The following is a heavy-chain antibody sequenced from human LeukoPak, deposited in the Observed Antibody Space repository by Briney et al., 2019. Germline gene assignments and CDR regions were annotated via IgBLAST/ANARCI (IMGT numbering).Heavy chain of an antibody. CDR1: GGSISSYY. D-gene: IGHD6-13*01. CDR2: IYYSGST. V-gene: IGHV4-59*04. Sequence: SETLSLTCTVSGGSISSYYWSWIRQPPGKGLEWIGNIYYSGSTYYNPSLKSRVTISVDTSKNQFSLKLSSVTAADTAVYYCASRAAAGAWFDPWGQGTLVTVSS. CDR3: ASRAAAGAWFDP. J-gene: IGHJ5*02.